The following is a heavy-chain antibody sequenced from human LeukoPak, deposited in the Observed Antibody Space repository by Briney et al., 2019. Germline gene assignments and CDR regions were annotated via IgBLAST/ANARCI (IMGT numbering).Heavy chain of an antibody. CDR3: ARVVTIFGDAFDI. V-gene: IGHV4-34*01. CDR2: IYHSGST. Sequence: PSETLSLTCAVYGGSFSGYYWSWIRQPPGKGLEWIGYIYHSGSTYYNPSLKSRVTISLDRSKNQFSLKLSSVTAADTAVYYCARVVTIFGDAFDIWGQGTMVTVSS. D-gene: IGHD3-3*01. CDR1: GGSFSGYY. J-gene: IGHJ3*02.